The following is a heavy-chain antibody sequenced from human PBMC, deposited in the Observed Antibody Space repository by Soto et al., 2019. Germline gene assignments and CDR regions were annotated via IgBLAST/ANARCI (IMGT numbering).Heavy chain of an antibody. Sequence: SETLSLTCTVSGGSVSSGSYYWSWIRQPPGKGLEWIGYIYYSGSTNYNPSLKSRVTISVDTSKNQFSLKLSSVTAADTAVYYCASYTTWGLYQPSGYPRGYYYYGMDVWGQGTTVTVSS. J-gene: IGHJ6*02. CDR3: ASYTTWGLYQPSGYPRGYYYYGMDV. D-gene: IGHD3-22*01. CDR1: GGSVSSGSYY. CDR2: IYYSGST. V-gene: IGHV4-61*01.